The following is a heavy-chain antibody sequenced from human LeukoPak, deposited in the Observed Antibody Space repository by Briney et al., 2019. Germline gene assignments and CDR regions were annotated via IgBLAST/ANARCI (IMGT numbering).Heavy chain of an antibody. CDR1: RYSFTSYW. D-gene: IGHD2-2*01. V-gene: IGHV5-51*01. CDR3: ASHVIYCSSTSCHDYYYYYYIDV. CDR2: MYPLDSDT. Sequence: GESLKSSCNGSRYSFTSYWIGWVRQMRGKGLEWIGSMYPLDSDTRYRPSYPGQVNISADKAITAGYLQSSSLNASNTAMYYRASHVIYCSSTSCHDYYYYYYIDVWGKGTPVTVSS. J-gene: IGHJ6*03.